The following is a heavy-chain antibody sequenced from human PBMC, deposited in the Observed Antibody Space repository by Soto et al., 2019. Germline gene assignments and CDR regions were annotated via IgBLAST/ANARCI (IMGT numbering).Heavy chain of an antibody. J-gene: IGHJ4*02. Sequence: EVQLLESGGGLVQPGGSLRLSCEASGFTFSSYAMSWVRQAPGKGLEWVSAISGSGGSTYYADSVKGRFTISRDNSKNTLYLQMNSLRAEDTAVYYCAKDRSSSWKRAYFDYWGQGTLVTVSS. CDR3: AKDRSSSWKRAYFDY. CDR2: ISGSGGST. D-gene: IGHD6-13*01. V-gene: IGHV3-23*01. CDR1: GFTFSSYA.